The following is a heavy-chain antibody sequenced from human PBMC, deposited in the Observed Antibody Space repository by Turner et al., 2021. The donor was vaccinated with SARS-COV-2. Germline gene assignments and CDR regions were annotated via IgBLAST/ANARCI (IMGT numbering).Heavy chain of an antibody. J-gene: IGHJ6*02. Sequence: QVQLVQSGAEVKKPGSSVKVSCKASGGTFSSNAISWVRQAPGQGLEWMGGIIPIFGTANYAQKFQGRGTITADESTSTAYMELSSLRSEDTAVYYCASDTVVTPLYGMDVWGQGTTVTVSS. D-gene: IGHD2-21*02. CDR1: GGTFSSNA. V-gene: IGHV1-69*01. CDR3: ASDTVVTPLYGMDV. CDR2: IIPIFGTA.